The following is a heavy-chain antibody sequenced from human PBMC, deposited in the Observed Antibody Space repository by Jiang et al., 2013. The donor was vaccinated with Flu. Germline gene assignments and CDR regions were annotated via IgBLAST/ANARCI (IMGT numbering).Heavy chain of an antibody. CDR1: GGSISSSSYY. CDR3: ARLVCDVDTAMVGGWFDP. D-gene: IGHD5-18*01. Sequence: PGLVKPSETLSLTCTVYGGSISSSSYYWGWIRQPPGKGLEWIGSIYYTGSTYRNPSLKSRVTISVDASKNQFSLKLRSVTAADTAVYYCARLVCDVDTAMVGGWFDPWGQGTLVTVSS. J-gene: IGHJ5*02. V-gene: IGHV4-39*01. CDR2: IYYTGST.